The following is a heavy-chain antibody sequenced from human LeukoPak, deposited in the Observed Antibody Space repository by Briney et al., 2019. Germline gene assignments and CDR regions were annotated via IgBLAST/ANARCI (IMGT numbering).Heavy chain of an antibody. D-gene: IGHD6-6*01. CDR1: GFTFSSYS. CDR2: ISSSSSYI. Sequence: GGSLRLSCAASGFTFSSYSMNWVRQAPGKGLEWVSSISSSSSYIYYADSVKGRFTISRDNAKNSPYLQMNSLRAEDTAVYYCARDVEYSSSPGNYWGQGTLVTVSS. J-gene: IGHJ4*02. V-gene: IGHV3-21*01. CDR3: ARDVEYSSSPGNY.